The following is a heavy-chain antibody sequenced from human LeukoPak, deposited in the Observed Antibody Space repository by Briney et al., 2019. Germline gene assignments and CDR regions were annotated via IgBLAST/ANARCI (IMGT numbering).Heavy chain of an antibody. CDR1: GFTFSTYA. V-gene: IGHV3-23*01. D-gene: IGHD3-10*01. CDR2: ISGSGGNT. Sequence: GGSLRLSCAASGFTFSTYAMSWVRQAPAKGLECVSAISGSGGNTYYADSVKGRFTISRDNSKSMVYLQMNSLRAEDTAVYYCAKDRGSAPYCIDYWGQGTLVTVSS. J-gene: IGHJ4*02. CDR3: AKDRGSAPYCIDY.